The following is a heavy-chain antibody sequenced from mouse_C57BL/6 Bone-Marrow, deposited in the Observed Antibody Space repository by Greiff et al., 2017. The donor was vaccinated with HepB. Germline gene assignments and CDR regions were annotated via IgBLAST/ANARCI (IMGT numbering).Heavy chain of an antibody. D-gene: IGHD1-1*01. J-gene: IGHJ2*01. CDR2: IDPANGNT. CDR3: ASDYGSSYNFDY. Sequence: EVQLQESVAELVRPGASVKLSCTASGFNIKNTYMHWVQQRPEQGLEWIGRIDPANGNTKYAPKFQGKATITADTSSNTAYLQLSSLTSEDTAIYYCASDYGSSYNFDYWGQGTTLTVSS. CDR1: GFNIKNTY. V-gene: IGHV14-3*01.